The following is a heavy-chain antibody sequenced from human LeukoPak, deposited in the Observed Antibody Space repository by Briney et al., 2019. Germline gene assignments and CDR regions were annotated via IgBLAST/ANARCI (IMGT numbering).Heavy chain of an antibody. CDR2: LNSDGCSI. Sequence: GGALRLSCAASGTFHSSWMHWVRQAPGKGLVWVSRLNSDGCSINYTECVMGRFTISRDNAENTVYLQMSSLRVEDTAVYYCARGVAGTLDYWGQGTLVTVSS. CDR1: GTFHSSW. V-gene: IGHV3-74*01. CDR3: ARGVAGTLDY. D-gene: IGHD6-19*01. J-gene: IGHJ4*02.